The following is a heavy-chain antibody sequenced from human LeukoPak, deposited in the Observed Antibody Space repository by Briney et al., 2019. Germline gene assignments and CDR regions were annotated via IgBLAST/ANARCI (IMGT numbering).Heavy chain of an antibody. D-gene: IGHD6-13*01. V-gene: IGHV3-30*03. Sequence: GGSLRLSCAASGFTFSSYGMHWVRQAPGKGLEWVAVISYDGSNKYYADSVKGRFTISRGNSKNTLYLQMNSLRAEDTAVYYCACSRTFDYWGQGTLVTVSS. CDR1: GFTFSSYG. CDR2: ISYDGSNK. J-gene: IGHJ4*02. CDR3: ACSRTFDY.